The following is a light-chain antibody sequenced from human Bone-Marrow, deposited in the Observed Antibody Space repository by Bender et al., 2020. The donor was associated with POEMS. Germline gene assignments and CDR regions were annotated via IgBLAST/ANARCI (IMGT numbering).Light chain of an antibody. CDR2: EVS. CDR3: GSYSSSATRV. Sequence: QSALTQPPSVSESPGQSVTISCTGTSSDVGHYNYVSWYQQPPGTAPKLMIYEVSYRPSGVSSRFSGSKSGDTASLTISGLQSDDEADYYCGSYSSSATRVFGGGTKLTVL. CDR1: SSDVGHYNY. J-gene: IGLJ3*02. V-gene: IGLV2-18*02.